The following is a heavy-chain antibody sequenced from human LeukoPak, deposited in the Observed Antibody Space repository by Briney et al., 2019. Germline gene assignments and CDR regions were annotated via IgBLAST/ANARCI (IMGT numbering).Heavy chain of an antibody. CDR2: ISAYNGNT. CDR3: ARGKDPCSGGSCYSVVLVNFDY. CDR1: GGTFSSYA. V-gene: IGHV1-18*01. Sequence: GSSVKVSCKASGGTFSSYAISWVRQAPGQGLEWMGWISAYNGNTNYAQKLQGRVTMTTDTSTSTAYMELRSLRSDDTAVYYCARGKDPCSGGSCYSVVLVNFDYWGQGTLVTVSS. J-gene: IGHJ4*02. D-gene: IGHD2-15*01.